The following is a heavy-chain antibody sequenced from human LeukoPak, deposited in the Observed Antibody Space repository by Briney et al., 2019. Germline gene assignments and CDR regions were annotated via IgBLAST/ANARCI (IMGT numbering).Heavy chain of an antibody. D-gene: IGHD2-2*01. CDR3: ARETGRYCSSTSCSGAFDI. CDR2: IYYSGST. V-gene: IGHV4-38-2*02. Sequence: SETLSLTCTVSGYSISSGYYWGWIRQPPGKGLEWIGSIYYSGSTYYNPSLKSRVTISVDTSKNQFSLKLSSVTAADTAVYYCARETGRYCSSTSCSGAFDIWGQGTMVTVSS. J-gene: IGHJ3*02. CDR1: GYSISSGYY.